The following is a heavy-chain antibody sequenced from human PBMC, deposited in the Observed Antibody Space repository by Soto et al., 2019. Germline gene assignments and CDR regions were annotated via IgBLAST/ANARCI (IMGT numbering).Heavy chain of an antibody. V-gene: IGHV4-30-2*02. CDR2: IYHSGSA. D-gene: IGHD2-15*01. CDR1: GGSISSGGYS. Sequence: SETLSLTCAVSGGSISSGGYSWSWIRQPPGNGLEWIGSIYHSGSAFYNPSLKSRVTISVDRSKNQFSLKLTSVTAADTAVYYCAAAPRYWGQGTLVTVSS. J-gene: IGHJ4*02. CDR3: AAAPRY.